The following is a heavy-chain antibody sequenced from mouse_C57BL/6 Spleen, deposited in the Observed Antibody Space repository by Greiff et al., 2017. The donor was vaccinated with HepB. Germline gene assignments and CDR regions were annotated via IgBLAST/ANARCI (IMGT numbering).Heavy chain of an antibody. CDR3: ARNPDYYGSSYGYFDV. V-gene: IGHV2-2*01. J-gene: IGHJ1*03. CDR1: GFSLTSYG. Sequence: VQLVESGPGLVQPSQSLSITCTVSGFSLTSYGVHWVRQSPGKGLEWLGVIWSGGSTDYNAAFISRLSISKDNSKSQVFFKMNSLQADDTAIYYCARNPDYYGSSYGYFDVWGTGTTVTVSS. D-gene: IGHD1-1*01. CDR2: IWSGGST.